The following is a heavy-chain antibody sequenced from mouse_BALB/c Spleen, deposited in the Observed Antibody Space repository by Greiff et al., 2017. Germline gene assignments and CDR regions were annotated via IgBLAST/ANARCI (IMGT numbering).Heavy chain of an antibody. V-gene: IGHV14-3*02. Sequence: VHVKQSGAELVKPGASVKLSCTASGFNIKDTYMHWVKQRPEQGLEWIGRIDPANGNTKYDPKFQGKATITADTSSNTAYLQLSSLTSEDTAVYYCARVTYWYFDVWGAGTTVTVSS. J-gene: IGHJ1*01. CDR1: GFNIKDTY. CDR2: IDPANGNT. CDR3: ARVTYWYFDV.